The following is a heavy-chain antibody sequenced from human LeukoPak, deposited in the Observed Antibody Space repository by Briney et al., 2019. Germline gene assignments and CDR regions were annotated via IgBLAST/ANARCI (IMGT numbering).Heavy chain of an antibody. V-gene: IGHV3-30-3*01. CDR2: ISYDGSNK. CDR1: GFTFSSYA. D-gene: IGHD3-3*01. J-gene: IGHJ5*02. CDR3: ARDQYYDFWRKNWFDP. Sequence: QSGGSLRLSSAASGFTFSSYAMHWVRQAPGKGLEWVAVISYDGSNKYYADSVKGRFTISRDNSKNTLYLQMNSLRAEDTAVYYCARDQYYDFWRKNWFDPWGQGTLVTVSS.